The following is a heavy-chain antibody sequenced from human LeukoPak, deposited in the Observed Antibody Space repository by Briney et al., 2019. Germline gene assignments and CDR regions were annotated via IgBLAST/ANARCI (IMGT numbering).Heavy chain of an antibody. V-gene: IGHV1-18*01. CDR2: ISAYNGNT. CDR3: ARDDLPMVRGVMSDY. D-gene: IGHD3-10*01. J-gene: IGHJ4*02. CDR1: GYTLTELS. Sequence: ASVKVSCKVSGYTLTELSMHWVRQAPGQGLEWMGWISAYNGNTNYAQKLQGRVTMTTDTSTSTAYMELRSLRSDDTAVYYCARDDLPMVRGVMSDYWGQGTLVTVSS.